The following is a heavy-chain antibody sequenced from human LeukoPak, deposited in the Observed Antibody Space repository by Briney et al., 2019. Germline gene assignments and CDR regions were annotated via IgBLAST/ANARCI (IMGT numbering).Heavy chain of an antibody. Sequence: PGGSLRLSCAASGFTFSSYSMNWVRQAPGKGLEWVANIKQDGSEKYYVDSVKGRFTISRDNVQNSLYLVINSLRAEDTAIYYCATIYCSNGVCYYFDYWGQGTLVTVSS. CDR3: ATIYCSNGVCYYFDY. J-gene: IGHJ4*02. V-gene: IGHV3-7*01. D-gene: IGHD2-8*01. CDR1: GFTFSSYS. CDR2: IKQDGSEK.